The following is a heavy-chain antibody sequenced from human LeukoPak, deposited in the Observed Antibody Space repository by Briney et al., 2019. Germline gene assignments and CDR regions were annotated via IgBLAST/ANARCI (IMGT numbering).Heavy chain of an antibody. CDR3: AKGHDDFRQFDF. D-gene: IGHD3-3*01. J-gene: IGHJ4*02. Sequence: ASVTVSCKASGGIFANYAISWVRQAPGQGLEWMGGIIPIFGSGHSAQKFQGRLTITADESTRTTYMELSSLRSEDTAVYYCAKGHDDFRQFDFWGQGTLVIVSS. CDR2: IIPIFGSG. CDR1: GGIFANYA. V-gene: IGHV1-69*01.